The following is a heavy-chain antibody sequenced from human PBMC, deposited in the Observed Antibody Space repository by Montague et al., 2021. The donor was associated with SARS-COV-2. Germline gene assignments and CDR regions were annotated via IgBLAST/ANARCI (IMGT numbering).Heavy chain of an antibody. Sequence: SETLSLTCAVYGGSFSGNYWSWIRQPPGKGLEWIGEINHYGRTNXKPSLKSRVTMSVDTSKNQFSLKLSSVTAADTAVYYCARGLPVTTLFYYFGMDVWGQGTTVTVSS. V-gene: IGHV4-34*01. CDR2: INHYGRT. CDR1: GGSFSGNY. CDR3: ARGLPVTTLFYYFGMDV. J-gene: IGHJ6*02. D-gene: IGHD4-11*01.